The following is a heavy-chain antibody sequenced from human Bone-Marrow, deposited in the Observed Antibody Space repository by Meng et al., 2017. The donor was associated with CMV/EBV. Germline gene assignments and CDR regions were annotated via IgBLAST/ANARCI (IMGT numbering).Heavy chain of an antibody. CDR1: GGSFSGYY. J-gene: IGHJ5*02. V-gene: IGHV4-34*01. D-gene: IGHD3-10*01. CDR3: ARGQIITVLLWFGESFGWFDT. Sequence: SQTLSLTCAVYGGSFSGYYWSWIRQPPGKGLEWIGEINHSGSTNYNPSLKSRVTISVDTSKNQFSLKLSSVTAADTAVYYCARGQIITVLLWFGESFGWFDTWGQGTLVTVSS. CDR2: INHSGST.